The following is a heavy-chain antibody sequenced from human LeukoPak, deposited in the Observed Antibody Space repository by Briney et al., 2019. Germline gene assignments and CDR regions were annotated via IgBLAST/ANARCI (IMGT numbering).Heavy chain of an antibody. CDR3: ARENPYYDNYYMDV. CDR1: GYTFTSYG. J-gene: IGHJ6*03. CDR2: ISAYNGNT. Sequence: ASVKVSCKASGYTFTSYGISWVRQAPGQGFESMGWISAYNGNTNYAQKFQGRVTMTTDTSTSTAYMELRSLRSDDTAVYYCARENPYYDNYYMDVWGKGITVTVSS. V-gene: IGHV1-18*01.